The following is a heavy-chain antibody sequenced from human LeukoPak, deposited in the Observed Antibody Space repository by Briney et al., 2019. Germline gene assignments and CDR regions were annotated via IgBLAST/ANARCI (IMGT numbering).Heavy chain of an antibody. CDR3: AKERHRGSWNIGSE. D-gene: IGHD1/OR15-1a*01. Sequence: PGGSLRLSCIASGFTFSSYGMHWVRHTPGKGLEWVSGISWNSGSIGYADSVRGRFTISRDNAKNSLYLQMNSLRDEDTALYYCAKERHRGSWNIGSEWGQGTRVTVSS. CDR2: ISWNSGSI. J-gene: IGHJ4*02. CDR1: GFTFSSYG. V-gene: IGHV3-9*01.